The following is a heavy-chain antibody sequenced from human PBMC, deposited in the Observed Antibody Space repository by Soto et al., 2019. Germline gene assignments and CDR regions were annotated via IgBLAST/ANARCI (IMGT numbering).Heavy chain of an antibody. J-gene: IGHJ4*02. CDR2: IYDGGST. CDR1: GGSISNVNDC. D-gene: IGHD7-27*01. V-gene: IGHV4-30-4*01. CDR3: ARGPSGDKVDY. Sequence: QVQLQESGPGLVKPSETLSLTCTVSGGSISNVNDCWSWIRQSPDKGLEWIGQIYDGGSTYNNPSLQSRITISVDTSKNQFSLKLSSVSVADTAVYYCARGPSGDKVDYWGQGILVTVSS.